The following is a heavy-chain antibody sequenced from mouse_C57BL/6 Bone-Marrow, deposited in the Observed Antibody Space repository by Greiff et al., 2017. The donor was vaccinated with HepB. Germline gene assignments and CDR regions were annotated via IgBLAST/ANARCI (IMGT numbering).Heavy chain of an antibody. V-gene: IGHV1-59*01. Sequence: VQLQQPGAELVRPGTSVKLSCKASGYTFTSYWMHWVKQRPGQGLEWIGVIDPSDSYTNYNQKFKGKATWTVDTSSSTAYMQLSSLTSEDSAVYYCARSRDYDGRFAYWGQGTLVTVSA. J-gene: IGHJ3*01. CDR2: IDPSDSYT. D-gene: IGHD2-4*01. CDR3: ARSRDYDGRFAY. CDR1: GYTFTSYW.